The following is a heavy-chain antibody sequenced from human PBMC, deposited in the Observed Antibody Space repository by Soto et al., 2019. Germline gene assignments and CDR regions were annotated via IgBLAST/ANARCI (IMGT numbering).Heavy chain of an antibody. CDR2: INWNGGST. CDR3: AIDYGYCSSTRCYDWYFDF. CDR1: GLTFDHYG. J-gene: IGHJ2*01. D-gene: IGHD2-2*03. V-gene: IGHV3-20*01. Sequence: GGSLRLSCAASGLTFDHYGMSWVRQAPGKGLEWVSGINWNGGSTGYADSVKGRFNISRDNAKNSLYLQMNSLRAEDTALHHCAIDYGYCSSTRCYDWYFDFWCRGTLVTVSS.